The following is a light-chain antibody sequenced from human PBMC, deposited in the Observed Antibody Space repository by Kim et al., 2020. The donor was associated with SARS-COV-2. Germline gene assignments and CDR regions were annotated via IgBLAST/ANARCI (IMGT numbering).Light chain of an antibody. Sequence: ATINCKYSQNLRSDTKKRAYLAWYQQKAGQAPKLLIYWGFGRESGGPDRFRGSGSETDFNLTISGLQAEDVAVYDGQQHFDVMWTCGQGTKVDIK. V-gene: IGKV4-1*01. CDR2: WGF. CDR1: QNLRSDTKKRAY. CDR3: QQHFDVMWT. J-gene: IGKJ1*01.